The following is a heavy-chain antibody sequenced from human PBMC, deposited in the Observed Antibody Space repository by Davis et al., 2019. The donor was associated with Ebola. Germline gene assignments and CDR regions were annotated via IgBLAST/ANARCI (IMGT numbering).Heavy chain of an antibody. J-gene: IGHJ3*02. CDR2: MNPNSGNT. D-gene: IGHD1-26*01. CDR3: ARDSPRVGAPGDAFDI. V-gene: IGHV1-8*01. Sequence: AASVKVSCKASGYTFTSYDINWVRQATGQGLEWMGWMNPNSGNTGYAQKLQGRVTMTTDTSTSTAYMELRSLRSDDTAVYYCARDSPRVGAPGDAFDIWGQGTMVTVSS. CDR1: GYTFTSYD.